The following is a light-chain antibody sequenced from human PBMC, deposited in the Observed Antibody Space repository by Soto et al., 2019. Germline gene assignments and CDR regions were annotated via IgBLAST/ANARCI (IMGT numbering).Light chain of an antibody. CDR3: SSYASSNILYV. Sequence: QSALTQPPSASGSPGQSVTISCTRTSSDVGGYNYVSWYQQHPGKAPKLMIYEVSKRPSGVPDRFSGSKSGNTASLTVSGLQAEDEADYYCSSYASSNILYVFGTGTKVTVL. J-gene: IGLJ1*01. V-gene: IGLV2-8*01. CDR2: EVS. CDR1: SSDVGGYNY.